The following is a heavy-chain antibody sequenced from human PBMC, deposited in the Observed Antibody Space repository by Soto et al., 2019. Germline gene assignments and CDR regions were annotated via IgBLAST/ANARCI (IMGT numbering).Heavy chain of an antibody. V-gene: IGHV3-48*02. D-gene: IGHD3-3*01. Sequence: PGGSLRLSCVASGFSLSDYAVNWVRQAPGKGLEWVSFISSDSRTIYYADSVEGRFTVSRDNARNSVSLQMDSLRDEDAAVYYCARIKLVEWLLINVDVYDMDVWGQGTPVTVS. J-gene: IGHJ6*02. CDR2: ISSDSRTI. CDR3: ARIKLVEWLLINVDVYDMDV. CDR1: GFSLSDYA.